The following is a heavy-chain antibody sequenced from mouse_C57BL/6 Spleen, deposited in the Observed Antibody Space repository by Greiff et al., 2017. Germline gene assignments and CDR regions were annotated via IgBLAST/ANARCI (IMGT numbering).Heavy chain of an antibody. CDR2: IHPNSGST. CDR1: GYTFTSYW. D-gene: IGHD1-1*01. V-gene: IGHV1-64*01. J-gene: IGHJ2*01. Sequence: QVHVKQPGAELVKPGASVKLSCKASGYTFTSYWMHWVKQRPGQGLEWIGMIHPNSGSTNYNEKFKSKATLTVDKSSSTAYMQLSSLTSEDSAVYYCARDTTVYFDYWGQGTTLTVSS. CDR3: ARDTTVYFDY.